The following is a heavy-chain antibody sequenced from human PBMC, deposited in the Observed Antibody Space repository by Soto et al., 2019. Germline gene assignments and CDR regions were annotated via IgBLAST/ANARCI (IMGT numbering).Heavy chain of an antibody. CDR1: GFTFSSYS. J-gene: IGHJ4*02. CDR2: ISSSSSYI. D-gene: IGHD2-2*01. Sequence: EVQLVESGGGLVKPGGSLRLSYAASGFTFSSYSMNWVRQAPGKGLEWVSSISSSSSYIYYADSVKGRFTISRDNAKNSLYLQMNSLRAEDTAVYYCARDSGIVVVPAAVTYYFDYWGQGTLVTVSS. CDR3: ARDSGIVVVPAAVTYYFDY. V-gene: IGHV3-21*01.